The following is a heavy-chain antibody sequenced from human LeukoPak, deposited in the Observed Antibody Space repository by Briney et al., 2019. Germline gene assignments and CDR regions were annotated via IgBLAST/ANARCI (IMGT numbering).Heavy chain of an antibody. D-gene: IGHD6-13*01. Sequence: GGSLRLSSAASGVNFSSYAMSWVRQDTAGEVVGVSAISGSGGSTYYADSVTRRFTISTDISKNTLSLQMYSLRAEDTAVYYCAKAPPSSYSYYYGMDVWGQGTTVTVSS. V-gene: IGHV3-23*01. CDR1: GVNFSSYA. CDR3: AKAPPSSYSYYYGMDV. J-gene: IGHJ6*02. CDR2: ISGSGGST.